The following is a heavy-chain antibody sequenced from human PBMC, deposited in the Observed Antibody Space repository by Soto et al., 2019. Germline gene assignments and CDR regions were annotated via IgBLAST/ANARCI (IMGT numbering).Heavy chain of an antibody. CDR3: ARVSTSETSPNYVDY. J-gene: IGHJ4*02. Sequence: QVQLVESGGGVVQPGRSLRLSCATSGFTFSYYGMHWVRQTPGKGLEWLAFIWYDGSRTFYADSVKGRFTISRDNSKNMLYLQMNNLSAEDTAIDFCARVSTSETSPNYVDYWGQGTLVTVS. V-gene: IGHV3-33*01. CDR1: GFTFSYYG. CDR2: IWYDGSRT. D-gene: IGHD2-2*01.